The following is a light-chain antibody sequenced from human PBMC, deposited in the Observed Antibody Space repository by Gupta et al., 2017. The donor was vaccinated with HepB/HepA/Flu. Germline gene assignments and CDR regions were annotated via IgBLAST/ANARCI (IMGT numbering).Light chain of an antibody. Sequence: DIVMTQSPDSLAVSLGERATINCKSSQSVFYSPNNKNYLAWFQQKPGQPPKLLIYWASVRESGVPDRFSGSGSGADFTLTISSLQAEDVAVYYCQQDHSDPWTFGQGTKVEIK. CDR2: WAS. CDR1: QSVFYSPNNKNY. J-gene: IGKJ1*01. V-gene: IGKV4-1*01. CDR3: QQDHSDPWT.